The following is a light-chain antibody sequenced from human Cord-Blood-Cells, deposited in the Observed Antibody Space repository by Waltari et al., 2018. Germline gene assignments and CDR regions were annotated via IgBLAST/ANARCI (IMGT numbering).Light chain of an antibody. CDR3: QTWGTGMNWV. Sequence: QLVLTQSPSASASLGASVKLTCTLSSGHSSYAIAWHQQQPEKGPRYLMKLNSDGSHSKGDGIPDRFSGSSSGAARYLTISSLQSEDEADYYCQTWGTGMNWVFGGGTKLTVL. CDR2: LNSDGSH. CDR1: SGHSSYA. V-gene: IGLV4-69*01. J-gene: IGLJ3*02.